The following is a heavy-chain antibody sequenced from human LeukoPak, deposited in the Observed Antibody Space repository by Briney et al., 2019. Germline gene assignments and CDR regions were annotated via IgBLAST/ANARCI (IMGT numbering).Heavy chain of an antibody. CDR1: GTSISDYY. Sequence: SETMSLTCPVSGTSISDYYWNWIRQPPGKGLEWIAHLSNSGFTNCGPSLKSRVTISVDTSKNQFSLNLSSVTAADTAVYYCARVSGAAAGFSDYWSQGTLVTVSS. V-gene: IGHV4-59*01. J-gene: IGHJ4*02. CDR3: ARVSGAAAGFSDY. D-gene: IGHD6-13*01. CDR2: LSNSGFT.